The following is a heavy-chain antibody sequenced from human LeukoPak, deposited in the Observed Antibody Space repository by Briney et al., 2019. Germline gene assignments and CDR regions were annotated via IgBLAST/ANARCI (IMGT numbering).Heavy chain of an antibody. CDR1: GFTFSSYW. J-gene: IGHJ4*02. CDR2: IRGDENYS. CDR3: VRGTSAWKGVDY. Sequence: GGSLRLSCAASGFTFSSYWMHWVRQGPAKGLEWVAEIRGDENYSRYADSVKGRFTISRDSAKNTLHLQMNSLRDDDTAVYYCVRGTSAWKGVDYWGQGIQVIVSS. D-gene: IGHD6-19*01. V-gene: IGHV3-74*01.